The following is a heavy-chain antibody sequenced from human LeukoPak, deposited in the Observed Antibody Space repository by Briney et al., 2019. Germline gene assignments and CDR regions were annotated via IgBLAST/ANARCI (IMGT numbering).Heavy chain of an antibody. D-gene: IGHD7-27*01. CDR3: ARGPPNWGYDY. J-gene: IGHJ4*02. V-gene: IGHV1-18*01. Sequence: ASVKVSCKASGYTFTSYGISWVRQAPGQGLEWMGWISAHNGNINYAQKFQDRVTMTRNTSISTAYMELSSLRSDDTAVYYCARGPPNWGYDYWGPGTLVTVSS. CDR2: ISAHNGNI. CDR1: GYTFTSYG.